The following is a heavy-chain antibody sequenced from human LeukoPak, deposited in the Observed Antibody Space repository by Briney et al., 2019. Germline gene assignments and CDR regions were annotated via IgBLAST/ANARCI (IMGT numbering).Heavy chain of an antibody. J-gene: IGHJ4*02. Sequence: ASVTVSCTASGGTFSSYAISWVRQAPGQGLEWMGGIIPIFGTANYAQKFQGRVTITADESTSTAYMELSSLRSEDTAVYYCARGSGYSYGQNFDYWGQGTLVTVSS. CDR1: GGTFSSYA. CDR2: IIPIFGTA. CDR3: ARGSGYSYGQNFDY. V-gene: IGHV1-69*13. D-gene: IGHD5-18*01.